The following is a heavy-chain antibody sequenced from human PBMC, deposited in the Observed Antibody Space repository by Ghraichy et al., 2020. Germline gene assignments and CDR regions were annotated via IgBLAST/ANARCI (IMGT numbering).Heavy chain of an antibody. D-gene: IGHD3-22*01. V-gene: IGHV3-23*01. CDR2: ISGTGGRT. Sequence: GGSLRLSCAASGFPFSSYAMNWVRQAPGKGLEWVSAISGTGGRTYYADSVKGRFTISRDNSKNTLYLQMNRLTAEDTAVYYCAKVEYYYDSSGYPKFDYWGQGTLVTVSS. CDR1: GFPFSSYA. CDR3: AKVEYYYDSSGYPKFDY. J-gene: IGHJ4*02.